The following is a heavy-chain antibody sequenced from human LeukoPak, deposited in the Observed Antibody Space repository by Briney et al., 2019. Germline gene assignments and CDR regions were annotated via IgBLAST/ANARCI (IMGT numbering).Heavy chain of an antibody. CDR3: AREKWYSGYDYYFDY. Sequence: PGGSLRLSCAASGFTFSRHGMHWVRQAPGKGLDWVAFIRNDGSGQYYTDSVTGRFTISRDNAKNSLYLQMNSLRAEDTAVYYCAREKWYSGYDYYFDYWGQGTLVTVSS. CDR2: IRNDGSGQ. D-gene: IGHD5-12*01. CDR1: GFTFSRHG. J-gene: IGHJ4*02. V-gene: IGHV3-30*02.